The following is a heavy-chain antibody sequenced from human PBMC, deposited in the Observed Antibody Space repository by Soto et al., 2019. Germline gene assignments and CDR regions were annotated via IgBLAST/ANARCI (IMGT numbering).Heavy chain of an antibody. CDR2: IYYSGST. Sequence: SDTLSLTCTVSGGSISISSYYWGWILQPPGKGLEWIATIYYSGSTYYNPSLKSRVTISVDTSKNQFSLKLSSVTAADTAVYYCARPFYYYGSGSYPWFDPWGQGTLVT. CDR1: GGSISISSYY. CDR3: ARPFYYYGSGSYPWFDP. D-gene: IGHD3-10*01. V-gene: IGHV4-39*01. J-gene: IGHJ5*02.